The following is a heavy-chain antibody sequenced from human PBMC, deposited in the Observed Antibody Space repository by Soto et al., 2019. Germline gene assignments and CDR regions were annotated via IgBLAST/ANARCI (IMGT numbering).Heavy chain of an antibody. CDR3: AKGRESSGSYRPFDY. Sequence: GGSLRLSCAASGFTFSSYAMSWVRQAPGKGLEWVSAISAGAVATNYADSVKGRFTISRDNSKNTLYLQMNSLRAEDTAVYYCAKGRESSGSYRPFDYWGQGALVTVS. V-gene: IGHV3-23*01. J-gene: IGHJ4*02. D-gene: IGHD3-22*01. CDR2: ISAGAVAT. CDR1: GFTFSSYA.